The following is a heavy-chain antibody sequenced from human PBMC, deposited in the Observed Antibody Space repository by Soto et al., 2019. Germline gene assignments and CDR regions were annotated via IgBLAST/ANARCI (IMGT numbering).Heavy chain of an antibody. CDR3: ARDSAVDY. CDR2: ISVYDGNT. D-gene: IGHD6-13*01. CDR1: GYTFASYG. Sequence: QVQLVQSGAEVKKPGASVKVSCKTSGYTFASYGISWVRQGPGQGFEWMGWISVYDGNTKYAPKLQGRVTITTDRPTRTAHMELRSLRPDDTAVYYCARDSAVDYWGQGTVVTVSS. J-gene: IGHJ4*02. V-gene: IGHV1-18*04.